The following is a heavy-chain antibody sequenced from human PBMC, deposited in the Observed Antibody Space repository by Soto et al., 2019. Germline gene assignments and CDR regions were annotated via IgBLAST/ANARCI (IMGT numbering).Heavy chain of an antibody. CDR2: ISAYNGNT. CDR1: GYTFTSYG. J-gene: IGHJ4*02. V-gene: IGHV1-18*01. CDR3: AREPNYIEY. Sequence: QVQLVQSGAEVKKPGASVKVSCKASGYTFTSYGISWERQAPGQGLEWMGWISAYNGNTKDAQKLQGRVTLTTNTSTSTVYIEMGSLRSDGTAMYCCAREPNYIEYWRQGSLVTVSS.